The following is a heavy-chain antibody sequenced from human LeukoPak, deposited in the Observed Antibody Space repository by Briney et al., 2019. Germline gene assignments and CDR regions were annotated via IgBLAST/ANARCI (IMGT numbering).Heavy chain of an antibody. CDR3: AGDFGDWRTDY. J-gene: IGHJ4*02. D-gene: IGHD2-21*02. CDR1: GGSISSRTYY. V-gene: IGHV4-39*07. Sequence: SETLSLTCTVSGGSISSRTYYWAWIRQPPGKGLEWIGSINYSGKLTYNPSLKSRVTVSLDTSRNQFSLTLSSVTAADTAVYYCAGDFGDWRTDYWGQGTLVTVSS. CDR2: INYSGKL.